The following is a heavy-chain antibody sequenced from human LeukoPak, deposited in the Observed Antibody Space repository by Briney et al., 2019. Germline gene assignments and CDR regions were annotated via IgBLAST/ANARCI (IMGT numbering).Heavy chain of an antibody. CDR1: GGSISSYY. CDR3: ARGGSRPSYYYIWRGLDY. CDR2: IYYSGST. D-gene: IGHD3-3*01. J-gene: IGHJ4*02. V-gene: IGHV4-59*01. Sequence: SETLSLTCTVSGGSISSYYWSWIRQPPGKALEWIGYIYYSGSTNYNPSLKSRVTISVDTSKNQFSLKLSSVTAADTAVYYCARGGSRPSYYYIWRGLDYWGRGTLVTVSS.